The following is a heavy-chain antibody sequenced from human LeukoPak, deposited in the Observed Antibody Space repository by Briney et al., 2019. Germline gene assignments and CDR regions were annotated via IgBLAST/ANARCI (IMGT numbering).Heavy chain of an antibody. Sequence: SVKVSCKASGGTFSIYAISWVRQAPGQGLEWMGGITPTYGLVHYAQKFQGRVTLTTDTSTGTADLEMNSLTFEDTAVYYCATGTNGLYGSNRFQGYFDDWGQGTLVTVLS. V-gene: IGHV1-69*10. CDR1: GGTFSIYA. J-gene: IGHJ4*02. CDR3: ATGTNGLYGSNRFQGYFDD. D-gene: IGHD6-13*01. CDR2: ITPTYGLV.